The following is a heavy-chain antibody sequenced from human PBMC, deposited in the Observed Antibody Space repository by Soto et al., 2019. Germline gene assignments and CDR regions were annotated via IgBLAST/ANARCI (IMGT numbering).Heavy chain of an antibody. D-gene: IGHD5-12*01. V-gene: IGHV5-51*01. CDR2: IFPDDSDT. CDR3: ARRSVYGPWNYEF. J-gene: IGHJ4*02. CDR1: GYSFSNYW. Sequence: GESLKISCKGSGYSFSNYWIGWVRQTPGKGLEWMGIIFPDDSDTRYSPSLQGQVTISADRSISTAYLQWSSLKASDTAIYYCARRSVYGPWNYEFWGLGTLLTVLL.